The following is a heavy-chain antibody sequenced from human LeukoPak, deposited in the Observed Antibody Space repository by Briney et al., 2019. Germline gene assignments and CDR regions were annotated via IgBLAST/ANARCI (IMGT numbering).Heavy chain of an antibody. V-gene: IGHV3-48*03. Sequence: GGSLRLSCAASGFTFSTFAMIWVRQPPGKGLEWVSYISSSGSTIYYADSVKGRFTISRDNAKNSLYLQMNSLRAEDTAVYYCAGLGITMIGGVWGKGTTVTISS. CDR2: ISSSGSTI. CDR1: GFTFSTFA. D-gene: IGHD3-10*02. CDR3: AGLGITMIGGV. J-gene: IGHJ6*04.